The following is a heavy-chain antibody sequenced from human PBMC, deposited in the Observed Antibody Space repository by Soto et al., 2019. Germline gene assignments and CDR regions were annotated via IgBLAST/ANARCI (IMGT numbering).Heavy chain of an antibody. D-gene: IGHD2-8*02. CDR2: INPSSGDT. V-gene: IGHV1-46*01. CDR3: ARRVLGGPGYWWFDP. Sequence: ASVKVSCKASGFTLTNYYIHWLRQTPGQGLEWMGIINPSSGDTHYAQKFQGRVTMTRDTSTSTVYLEVSGLRSDDTALYYCARRVLGGPGYWWFDPWGQGTLVTVSS. J-gene: IGHJ5*02. CDR1: GFTLTNYY.